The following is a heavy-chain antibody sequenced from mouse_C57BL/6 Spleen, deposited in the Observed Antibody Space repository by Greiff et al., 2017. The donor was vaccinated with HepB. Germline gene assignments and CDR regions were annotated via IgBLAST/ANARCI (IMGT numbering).Heavy chain of an antibody. CDR3: ARGEDYDYDRFAY. D-gene: IGHD2-4*01. Sequence: VKLQESGAELARPGASVKLSCKASGYTFTSYGISWVKQRTGQGLEWIGEIYPRSGNTYYNEKFKGKATLTADKSSSTAYMELRSLTSEDSAVYFCARGEDYDYDRFAYWGQGTLVTVSA. J-gene: IGHJ3*01. CDR1: GYTFTSYG. CDR2: IYPRSGNT. V-gene: IGHV1-81*01.